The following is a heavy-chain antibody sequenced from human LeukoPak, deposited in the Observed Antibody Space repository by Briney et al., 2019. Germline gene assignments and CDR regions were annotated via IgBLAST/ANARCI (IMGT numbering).Heavy chain of an antibody. J-gene: IGHJ5*02. CDR1: GGSISSGSYY. CDR3: AGVSSSSSSGAWFDP. V-gene: IGHV4-61*02. D-gene: IGHD6-6*01. CDR2: IYTSGST. Sequence: SETLSLTCTVSGGSISSGSYYWSWIRQPAGKGLEWIGRIYTSGSTNYNPSLKSRVTISVDTSKNQFSLKLYSVTAADTAVYYCAGVSSSSSSGAWFDPWGQGTLVTVSS.